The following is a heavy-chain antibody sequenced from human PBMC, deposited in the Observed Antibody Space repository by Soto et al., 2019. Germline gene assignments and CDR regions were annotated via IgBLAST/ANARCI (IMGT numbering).Heavy chain of an antibody. V-gene: IGHV3-33*01. D-gene: IGHD4-4*01. CDR3: ARDMDSNYDGMDV. CDR1: GFTFRNSG. J-gene: IGHJ6*02. CDR2: IWYDGSSQ. Sequence: QVNLVQSGGGLVQPGRSLRLSCEASGFTFRNSGMEWIRQAPGKGLEWVARIWYDGSSQYYADSVKGRFTISRDNSKNTLNMEMNSVRVEDTAVYYCARDMDSNYDGMDVWGQGTTVIVSS.